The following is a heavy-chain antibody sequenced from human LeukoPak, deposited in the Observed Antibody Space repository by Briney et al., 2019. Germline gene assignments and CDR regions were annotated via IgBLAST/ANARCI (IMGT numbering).Heavy chain of an antibody. Sequence: SETLSRTWPVTGGSIGSGAYSWSWIRQPPGKGLEWIGYIYQSGSTYYNPSLKSRVTISVDRSKNQVSLKLSSVTAADTAVYYCARGKATAIDTWGQGTLVTVSS. D-gene: IGHD2-21*02. CDR2: IYQSGST. V-gene: IGHV4-30-2*01. CDR3: ARGKATAIDT. J-gene: IGHJ5*02. CDR1: GGSIGSGAYS.